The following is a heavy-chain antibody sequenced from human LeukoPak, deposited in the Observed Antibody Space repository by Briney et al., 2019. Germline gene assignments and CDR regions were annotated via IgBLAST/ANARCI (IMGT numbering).Heavy chain of an antibody. Sequence: PSQTLSLTCTVSGGSISSGGYYWSWIRQHPGKGLEWIGYIYYSGSTYYNPSLKSRVTISVDTSKNQFSLKLSSVTAAVTAVYYCARDRDSSGYYSGWGQGTLVTASS. D-gene: IGHD3-22*01. J-gene: IGHJ4*02. V-gene: IGHV4-31*03. CDR3: ARDRDSSGYYSG. CDR1: GGSISSGGYY. CDR2: IYYSGST.